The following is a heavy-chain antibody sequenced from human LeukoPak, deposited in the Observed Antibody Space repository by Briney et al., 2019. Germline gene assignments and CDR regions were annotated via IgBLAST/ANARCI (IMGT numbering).Heavy chain of an antibody. CDR1: GGSISSYY. J-gene: IGHJ5*02. CDR3: ARDEKYCSGGSCLDT. Sequence: SGTLSFTCTVSGGSISSYYWSWIRQPPGKGLEWIGYIYYSGSTNYNPSLKSRVTISVDTSKNQFSLKLSSVTAADTAVYYCARDEKYCSGGSCLDTWGQGTLVTVSS. D-gene: IGHD2-15*01. CDR2: IYYSGST. V-gene: IGHV4-59*01.